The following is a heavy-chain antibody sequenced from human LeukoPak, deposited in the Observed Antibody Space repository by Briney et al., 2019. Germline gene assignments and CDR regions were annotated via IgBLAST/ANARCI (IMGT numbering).Heavy chain of an antibody. D-gene: IGHD3-10*01. J-gene: IGHJ3*02. V-gene: IGHV3-48*02. CDR2: IGSSSSTI. CDR1: GFTFSTYS. CDR3: ARRGSGSHDASDI. Sequence: GGSLRLSCAASGFTFSTYSMNWVRHAPGRGLEWVSYIGSSSSTIYYADSVKGRFTISRDNAKNSLYLQMNSLGDEDTAVYYCARRGSGSHDASDIWGQGTMVTVSS.